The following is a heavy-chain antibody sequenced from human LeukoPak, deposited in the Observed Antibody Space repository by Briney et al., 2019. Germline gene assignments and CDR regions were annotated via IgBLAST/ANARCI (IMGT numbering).Heavy chain of an antibody. CDR3: ARAMRSGYDY. CDR1: GFTFSNYG. D-gene: IGHD5-12*01. V-gene: IGHV3-48*02. Sequence: GGSLRLSCAASGFTFSNYGMNWVRQAPGKRLEWVSYISSGSDSTYYADSVKGRFTISRDNAENSLYLQMNSLRDEDTAVYYCARAMRSGYDYWGQGTLVTVSS. CDR2: ISSGSDST. J-gene: IGHJ4*02.